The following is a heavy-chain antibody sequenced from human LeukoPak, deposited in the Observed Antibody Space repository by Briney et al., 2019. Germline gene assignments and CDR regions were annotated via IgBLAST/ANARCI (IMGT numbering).Heavy chain of an antibody. CDR2: INSDGSST. CDR1: GFTFSSYW. D-gene: IGHD1-14*01. CDR3: AREGEATADY. V-gene: IGHV3-74*01. Sequence: GGSLRLSCAASGFTFSSYWMHWVRQAPGKGLVWVSYINSDGSSTTYADSVKGRFTISRDNARNTLYLQMSSLRADDTAVYYCAREGEATADYWGQGTLVTVSS. J-gene: IGHJ4*02.